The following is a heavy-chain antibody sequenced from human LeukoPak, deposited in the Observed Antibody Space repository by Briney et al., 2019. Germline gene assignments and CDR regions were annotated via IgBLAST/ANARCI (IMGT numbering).Heavy chain of an antibody. CDR3: ASRPEGASIFFPYFDY. D-gene: IGHD5-24*01. Sequence: PSETLSLTCTVSGGSISSGGSYWSWIRQHPGKGLEWIGYISYSGSTFYNPSLTSRLVMSVDTSKNQFSLKLTSVTAADTAVYYCASRPEGASIFFPYFDYWGPGILVTVSS. CDR2: ISYSGST. J-gene: IGHJ4*02. CDR1: GGSISSGGSY. V-gene: IGHV4-31*03.